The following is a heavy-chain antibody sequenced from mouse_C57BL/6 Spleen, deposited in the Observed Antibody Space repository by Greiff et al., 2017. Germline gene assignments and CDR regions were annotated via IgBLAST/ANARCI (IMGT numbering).Heavy chain of an antibody. J-gene: IGHJ3*01. CDR1: GYAFSSYW. CDR3: ARGTGKKGGPWFAY. CDR2: IYPGDGDT. Sequence: QVHVKQSGAELVKPGASVKISCKASGYAFSSYWMNWVKQRPGKGLEWIGQIYPGDGDTNYNGKFKGKATLTADKSSSTAYMQLSSLTSEDSAVYFCARGTGKKGGPWFAYWGQGTLVTVSA. V-gene: IGHV1-80*01. D-gene: IGHD4-1*01.